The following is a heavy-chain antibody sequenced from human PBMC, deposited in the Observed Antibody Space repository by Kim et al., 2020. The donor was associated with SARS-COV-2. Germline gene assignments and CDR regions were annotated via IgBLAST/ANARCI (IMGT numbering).Heavy chain of an antibody. CDR2: ILPTFGAT. D-gene: IGHD2-21*01. Sequence: SVKVSCKASGGSFNNSGISWVRQAPGQGLEWVGGILPTFGATNKAQKFEDRVTITADESASTVYMELSSLTPADTAVYYCAREGVDGHSQVILDWWGQGSLVVVSS. V-gene: IGHV1-69*13. CDR3: AREGVDGHSQVILDW. CDR1: GGSFNNSG. J-gene: IGHJ4*02.